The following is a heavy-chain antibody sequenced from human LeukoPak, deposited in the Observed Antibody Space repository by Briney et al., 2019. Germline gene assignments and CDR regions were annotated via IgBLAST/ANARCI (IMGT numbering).Heavy chain of an antibody. CDR1: GGSLSNHY. J-gene: IGHJ4*02. V-gene: IGHV4-34*01. D-gene: IGHD6-19*01. CDR2: IRYSGST. CDR3: ARVGGWIGSPFDY. Sequence: PSETVSLICAAFGGSLSNHYWSWIRQAPGKGLEWVAEIRYSGSTNYNPSLKSRVTISVDTSKNQFSLKLSSVTAADMAVYYCARVGGWIGSPFDYWGQGTLVTVSS.